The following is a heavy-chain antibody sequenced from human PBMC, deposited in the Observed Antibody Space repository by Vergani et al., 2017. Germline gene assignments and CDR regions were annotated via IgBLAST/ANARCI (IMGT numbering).Heavy chain of an antibody. CDR3: ARDPEGSITMVRVVILLPYYMDV. CDR1: GFTFDDYA. CDR2: ISWNSGSI. D-gene: IGHD3-10*01. J-gene: IGHJ6*03. V-gene: IGHV3-9*01. Sequence: EVQLVESGGGLVQPGRSLRLSCAASGFTFDDYAMHWVRQAPGKGLEWVSGISWNSGSIGYADSVKGRFTISRDNAKNSLYLQMNSLRAEDTAVYYCARDPEGSITMVRVVILLPYYMDVWGKGTTVTVSS.